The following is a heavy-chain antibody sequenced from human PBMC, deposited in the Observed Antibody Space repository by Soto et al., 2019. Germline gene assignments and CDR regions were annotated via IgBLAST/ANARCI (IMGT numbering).Heavy chain of an antibody. J-gene: IGHJ4*02. CDR1: GFTFSDHY. V-gene: IGHV3-72*01. D-gene: IGHD3-10*01. CDR2: TRNKANSYNT. Sequence: EVQLVESGGGLVQPGGSLRLSCAASGFTFSDHYMDWVRQAPGKGLEWVGRTRNKANSYNTEYAASVRGRFTISRDESKNSLYLQMNRLKPEDTAVYYCVRTSHYGSGSWNFDYWGQGTLVTVSS. CDR3: VRTSHYGSGSWNFDY.